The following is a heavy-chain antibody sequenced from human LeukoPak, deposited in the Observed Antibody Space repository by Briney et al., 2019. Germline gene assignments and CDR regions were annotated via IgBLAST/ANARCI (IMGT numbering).Heavy chain of an antibody. D-gene: IGHD5-24*01. CDR1: GFTFISYG. V-gene: IGHV3-30*02. J-gene: IGHJ4*02. CDR3: ARDLGMGTRIDF. CDR2: IRYDGSNK. Sequence: GGSLRLSRAASGFTFISYGMHWVRQAPGKGLEWVAFIRYDGSNKYHTDSVKGRFTISRDNSKNTLSLQMNSLRAEDTAVYYCARDLGMGTRIDFWGQGTLVTVSS.